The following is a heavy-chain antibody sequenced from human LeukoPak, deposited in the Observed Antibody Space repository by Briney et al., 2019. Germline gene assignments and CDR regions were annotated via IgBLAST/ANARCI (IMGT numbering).Heavy chain of an antibody. J-gene: IGHJ4*02. CDR3: ANRGPYYFDN. Sequence: PGGSLRLSCAASGFTFSTYAMSWVRQAPGKELEWVSAISGSGSNTYYADSVKGRFTISRDNSKNTLYLQMNSLRAEDTAVYYCANRGPYYFDNWGQGTLVTVSS. CDR1: GFTFSTYA. CDR2: ISGSGSNT. D-gene: IGHD3-10*01. V-gene: IGHV3-23*01.